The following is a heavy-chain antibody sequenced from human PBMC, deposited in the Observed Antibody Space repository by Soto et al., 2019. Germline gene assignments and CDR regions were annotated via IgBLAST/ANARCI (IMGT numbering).Heavy chain of an antibody. CDR2: IYYSGST. J-gene: IGHJ4*02. CDR3: ASGGNFGHWGY. CDR1: GGSISSYY. D-gene: IGHD2-21*02. Sequence: QVQLQESGPGLVKPSETLSLTCTVSGGSISSYYWSWIRQPPGKGLEWIGYIYYSGSTNYNPSLKSRVTISVDTSKNQFSLKLSSVTAADTAVYYCASGGNFGHWGYWGQGTLVTVSS. V-gene: IGHV4-59*01.